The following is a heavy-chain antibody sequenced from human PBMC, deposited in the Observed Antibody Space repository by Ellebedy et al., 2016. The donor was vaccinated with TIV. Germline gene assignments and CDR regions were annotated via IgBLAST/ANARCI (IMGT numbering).Heavy chain of an antibody. Sequence: SQTLSLTCVISGDSVSTDIGWNWIRQSPSRGLEWLGRTYYRSKWNNDYAVSLKSRITINPDTYKDQFSLQLNSVTPEDTAVYYCARGWFGSGMGVWGQGTTVTVSS. D-gene: IGHD3-16*01. CDR1: GDSVSTDIG. J-gene: IGHJ6*02. V-gene: IGHV6-1*01. CDR3: ARGWFGSGMGV. CDR2: TYYRSKWNN.